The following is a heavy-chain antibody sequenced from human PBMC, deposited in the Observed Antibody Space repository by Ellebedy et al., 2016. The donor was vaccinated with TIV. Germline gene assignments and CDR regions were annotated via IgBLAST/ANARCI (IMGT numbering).Heavy chain of an antibody. Sequence: MPSATLSLTCAISGDSVSSNSPTWNWIRQSPSRGLEWLGRTYYRSKWYYEYAVSVYSRITINPDTSKNQFSLQLNSVTPEDTAVYYCARYNSGWKIFNYWGQGTLVTVSS. J-gene: IGHJ4*02. V-gene: IGHV6-1*01. D-gene: IGHD6-19*01. CDR3: ARYNSGWKIFNY. CDR1: GDSVSSNSPT. CDR2: TYYRSKWYY.